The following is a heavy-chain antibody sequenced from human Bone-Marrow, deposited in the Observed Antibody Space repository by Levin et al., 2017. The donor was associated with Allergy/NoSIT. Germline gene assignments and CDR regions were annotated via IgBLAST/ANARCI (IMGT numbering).Heavy chain of an antibody. CDR3: AKPSNNFWSGYLALGLYGMDV. J-gene: IGHJ6*02. CDR1: GFTSSNYG. V-gene: IGHV3-23*01. CDR2: ISASGGNT. D-gene: IGHD3-3*01. Sequence: PGGSLRLSCAASGFTSSNYGMSWVRQAPGKGLEWVSAISASGGNTYYAVSVKGRFTISRDNSKNTLSLQMNSLSAEDTAVYYCAKPSNNFWSGYLALGLYGMDVWGQGTTVTVSS.